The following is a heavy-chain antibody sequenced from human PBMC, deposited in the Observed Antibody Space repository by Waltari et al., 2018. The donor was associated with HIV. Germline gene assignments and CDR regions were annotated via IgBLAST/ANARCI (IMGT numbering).Heavy chain of an antibody. Sequence: ESGGGLVQPGGSLRLSCAASGFTFSSYGMSWVRQAPGKGLEWVSGISGGSGSTDYADSVKGRFTISRDNSKNTLYLQMNSLRAEDTAVYYCAKSGGWYYYERSGYAGIWGQGTMVTVSS. J-gene: IGHJ3*02. CDR3: AKSGGWYYYERSGYAGI. D-gene: IGHD3-22*01. V-gene: IGHV3-23*01. CDR1: GFTFSSYG. CDR2: ISGGSGST.